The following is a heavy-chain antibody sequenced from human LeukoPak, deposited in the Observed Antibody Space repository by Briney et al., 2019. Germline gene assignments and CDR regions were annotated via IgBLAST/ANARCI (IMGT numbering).Heavy chain of an antibody. CDR2: TYYRSKWYN. CDR1: GDSVSSNSAA. D-gene: IGHD6-13*01. J-gene: IGHJ4*02. V-gene: IGHV6-1*01. Sequence: SQTLSLTCAISGDSVSSNSAAWNWIRQSPSRGLEWLGRTYYRSKWYNDYAESVKSRITINPDTSKNQFSLQLNSVTPEDTAVYYCARDLRAYSSKPGGFDYWGQGTLVTVSS. CDR3: ARDLRAYSSKPGGFDY.